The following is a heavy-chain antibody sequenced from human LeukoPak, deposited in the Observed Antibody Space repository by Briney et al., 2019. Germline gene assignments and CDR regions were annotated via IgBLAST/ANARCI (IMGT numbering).Heavy chain of an antibody. J-gene: IGHJ6*02. CDR3: AREAYYDFWSGYYDYYYGMDV. Sequence: ASVKVSCKASGYTFTSYDINWVRQATGQGLEWMGWMNPNSGNTGYAQKFQGRVTMTRDTSISTAYMELSSLRSEDTAVYYCAREAYYDFWSGYYDYYYGMDVWGQGTTVTVSS. V-gene: IGHV1-8*01. D-gene: IGHD3-3*01. CDR2: MNPNSGNT. CDR1: GYTFTSYD.